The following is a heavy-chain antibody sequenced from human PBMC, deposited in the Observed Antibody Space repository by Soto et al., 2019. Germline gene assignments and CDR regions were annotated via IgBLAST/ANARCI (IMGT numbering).Heavy chain of an antibody. V-gene: IGHV3-74*01. J-gene: IGHJ6*02. CDR1: GFTFSMYS. D-gene: IGHD2-21*01. CDR3: ARLSGDHSAFFSYGMDA. CDR2: INSDGTIS. Sequence: GGSLRLSCEVSGFTFSMYSMSWVRQAPGKGPEWLSGINSDGTISSYADSVKGRFTISRDNARNTLSLQMNSLRADDTAVYYCARLSGDHSAFFSYGMDAWGQGTTVTVSS.